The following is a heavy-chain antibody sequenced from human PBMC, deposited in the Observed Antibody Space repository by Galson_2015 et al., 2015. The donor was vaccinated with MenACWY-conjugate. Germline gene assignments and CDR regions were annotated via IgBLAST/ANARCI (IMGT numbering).Heavy chain of an antibody. CDR1: GFDFRNYG. CDR2: TWYDGSNK. V-gene: IGHV3-33*01. Sequence: SLRLSCAASGFDFRNYGMHWVRQAPGKGLEWVATTWYDGSNKYYADSVKGRFTISRDNSQNTLYLQMSSLSAEDTAVYYCTRRYSNGWYSDYWGQGTLVTVSS. J-gene: IGHJ4*02. D-gene: IGHD6-19*01. CDR3: TRRYSNGWYSDY.